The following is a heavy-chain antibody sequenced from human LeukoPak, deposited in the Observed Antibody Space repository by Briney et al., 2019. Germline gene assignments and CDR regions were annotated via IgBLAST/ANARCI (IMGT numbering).Heavy chain of an antibody. D-gene: IGHD1-7*01. V-gene: IGHV1-69*13. J-gene: IGHJ6*03. CDR3: ARDLLELSGYYYMDV. CDR1: GGTFSSYA. CDR2: IIPIFGTA. Sequence: ASVKVSCKASGGTFSSYAISWVRQAPGQGLEWMGGIIPIFGTANYAQKFQGRVTITADESTSTAYMELRSLRSDDTAVYYCARDLLELSGYYYMDVWGKGTTVTVSS.